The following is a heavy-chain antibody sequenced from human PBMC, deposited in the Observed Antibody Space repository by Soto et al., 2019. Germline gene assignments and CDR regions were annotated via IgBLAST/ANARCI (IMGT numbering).Heavy chain of an antibody. V-gene: IGHV4-59*01. J-gene: IGHJ4*02. CDR3: AGGIAVVSDY. D-gene: IGHD6-19*01. Sequence: SETLSLTCTVSGGSISSYYWSWIRQPPGKGLEWIGYIYYSGSTNYNPSLKSRVTISVDTSKNQFSLKLSSVTAADTAVYYCAGGIAVVSDYWGQGTLVTVSS. CDR2: IYYSGST. CDR1: GGSISSYY.